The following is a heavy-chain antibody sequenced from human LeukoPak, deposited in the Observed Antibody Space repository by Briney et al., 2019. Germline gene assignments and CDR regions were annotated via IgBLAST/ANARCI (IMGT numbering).Heavy chain of an antibody. J-gene: IGHJ6*02. CDR3: AFSGAKVSSYYYGMDV. CDR2: IYYSGST. CDR1: GGSISSSSYY. D-gene: IGHD1-26*01. Sequence: SETLSLTCNVSGGSISSSSYYWGWIRQPPGKGLEWIGTIYYSGSTYYNPSLKSRVTISVDTSKNQFSLKLSSVTAADTAVYYCAFSGAKVSSYYYGMDVWGQGTTVTVSS. V-gene: IGHV4-39*07.